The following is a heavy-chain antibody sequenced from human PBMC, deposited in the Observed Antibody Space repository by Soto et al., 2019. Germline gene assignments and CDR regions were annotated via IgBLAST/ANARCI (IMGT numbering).Heavy chain of an antibody. D-gene: IGHD3-3*01. CDR1: GYTFTSYG. J-gene: IGHJ6*02. Sequence: ASVKVSCKASGYTFTSYGISWVRHAPGQGLEWMGWISAYNGNTNYAQKLQGRVTMTTDTSTSTAYMELRSLRSDDTAVYYCARDLRGITIFGVVITRPYYYGVDVWGQGTTVTVSS. CDR2: ISAYNGNT. V-gene: IGHV1-18*04. CDR3: ARDLRGITIFGVVITRPYYYGVDV.